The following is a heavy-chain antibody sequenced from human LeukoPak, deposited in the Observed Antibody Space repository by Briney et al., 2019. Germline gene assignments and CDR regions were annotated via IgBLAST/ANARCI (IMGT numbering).Heavy chain of an antibody. CDR3: ARAYKVQLWLRDYGFYDY. D-gene: IGHD5-18*01. CDR1: GGSISSSSYF. J-gene: IGHJ4*02. Sequence: PSETLSLTCTVSGGSISSSSYFWGWIRQPPGKGLEWIGEINHSGSTNYNPSLKSRFTISVDTSKNQFSLKLSSVTAADTAVYYCARAYKVQLWLRDYGFYDYWGQGTLVTVSS. V-gene: IGHV4-39*07. CDR2: INHSGST.